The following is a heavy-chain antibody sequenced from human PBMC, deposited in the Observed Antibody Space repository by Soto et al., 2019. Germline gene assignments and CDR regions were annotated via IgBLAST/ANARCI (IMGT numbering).Heavy chain of an antibody. J-gene: IGHJ3*02. CDR3: ARGAGNFSGPDSFDI. D-gene: IGHD1-7*01. Sequence: QVQLQESGPRLVKSSETLSLVCSVSGDSIIRSFWGWIRQSPGKGLEYIGYISDSGVTDYDPSLNSRISISVDTTKNQFSLKLPSVTAADTAMYYCARGAGNFSGPDSFDIWGQGTMVTVPS. CDR1: GDSIIRSF. V-gene: IGHV4-59*01. CDR2: ISDSGVT.